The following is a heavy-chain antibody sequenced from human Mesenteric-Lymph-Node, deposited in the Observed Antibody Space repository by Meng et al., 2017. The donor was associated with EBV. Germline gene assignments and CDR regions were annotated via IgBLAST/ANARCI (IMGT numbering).Heavy chain of an antibody. Sequence: QVDLQQGAAGMLKPSEPLALTCAVYGGSFSGYYWTWIRQPPGKGLEWIGESNQSGSTSYNPSLKSRVTISVDTSQNQFSLKLSSVTAADTAVYYCARGKTVGRSPWFDPWGQGTLVTVSS. J-gene: IGHJ5*02. CDR3: ARGKTVGRSPWFDP. CDR2: SNQSGST. D-gene: IGHD4-11*01. CDR1: GGSFSGYY. V-gene: IGHV4-34*01.